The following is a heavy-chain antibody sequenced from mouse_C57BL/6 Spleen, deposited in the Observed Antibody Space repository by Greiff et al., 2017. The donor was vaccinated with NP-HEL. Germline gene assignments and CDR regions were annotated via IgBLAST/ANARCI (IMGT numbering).Heavy chain of an antibody. CDR1: GFTFSSYA. Sequence: DVMLVESGGGLVKPGGSLKLSCAASGFTFSSYAMSWVRQTPEKRLEWVATISDGGSYTYYPDNVKGRFTISRDNAKNNLYLQMSHLKSEDTAMYYCARGVFDYWGQGTTLTVSS. CDR3: ARGVFDY. J-gene: IGHJ2*01. V-gene: IGHV5-4*03. CDR2: ISDGGSYT.